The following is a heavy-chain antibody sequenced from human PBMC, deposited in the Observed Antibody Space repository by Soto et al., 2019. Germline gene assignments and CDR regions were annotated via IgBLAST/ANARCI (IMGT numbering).Heavy chain of an antibody. D-gene: IGHD2-15*01. J-gene: IGHJ4*02. CDR3: LRIDYGGKKCTNF. V-gene: IGHV5-51*01. CDR2: IYPGDSDT. CDR1: GYSFTTYY. Sequence: EESLKISCKGSGYSFTTYYIGWVRQMPGKGLEWMGIIYPGDSDTRYSPSFQGQVTISADKSIATAFLQWSSLKASDTAMYYCLRIDYGGKKCTNFCGKGTLVTVSS.